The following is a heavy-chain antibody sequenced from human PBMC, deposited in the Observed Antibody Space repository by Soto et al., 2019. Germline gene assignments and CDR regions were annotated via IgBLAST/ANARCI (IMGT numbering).Heavy chain of an antibody. CDR3: ARGKDIVVVVTAEYFQY. V-gene: IGHV4-34*01. CDR1: GGSFSDYY. CDR2: INHSGST. D-gene: IGHD2-15*01. J-gene: IGHJ1*01. Sequence: SETLSLTCAVYGGSFSDYYWSWIRQPPGKGLEWIGEINHSGSTNYNLSLKSRVTISVDTPKNQFSLKLSSVTAADTAVYYCARGKDIVVVVTAEYFQYRGQGALVTVST.